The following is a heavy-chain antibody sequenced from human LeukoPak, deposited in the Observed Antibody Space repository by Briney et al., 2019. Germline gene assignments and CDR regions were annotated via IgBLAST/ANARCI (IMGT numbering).Heavy chain of an antibody. CDR3: ARDRGVFDY. CDR2: IIPIFGTA. V-gene: IGHV1-69*13. Sequence: SVKVSCKASGYTFTSYYMHWVRQAPGQGLEWMGGIIPIFGTANYAQKFQGRVTITADESTSTAYMELSSLRSEDTAVYYCARDRGVFDYWGQGTLVTVSS. D-gene: IGHD3-10*01. CDR1: GYTFTSYY. J-gene: IGHJ4*02.